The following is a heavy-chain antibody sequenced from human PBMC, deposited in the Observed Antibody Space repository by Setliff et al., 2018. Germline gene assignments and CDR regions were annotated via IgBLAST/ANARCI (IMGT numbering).Heavy chain of an antibody. CDR3: ARRPIALAGYRKGAFDI. J-gene: IGHJ3*02. CDR1: GYSFTSFG. V-gene: IGHV1-18*01. Sequence: GASVKVSCKASGYSFTSFGITWVRQAPGQGLEWMGWVSTYNGDTNYAQKFRGRVTMTTDISTSTVYMELRTLRSDDTAVYYSARRPIALAGYRKGAFDIWGQGTMVTVSS. D-gene: IGHD6-19*01. CDR2: VSTYNGDT.